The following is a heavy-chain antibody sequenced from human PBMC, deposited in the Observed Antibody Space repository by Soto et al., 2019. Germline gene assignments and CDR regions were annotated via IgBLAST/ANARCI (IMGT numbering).Heavy chain of an antibody. Sequence: SETLSLTCTVSDGSISSYYWSWIRQPPGKGLEWIGYIYYSGSTNYNPSLKSRVTISVDTSKNQFSLKLSSVTAADTAVYYCARHLRRYYDSSGYGFYYFDYWGQGTLVTVS. CDR3: ARHLRRYYDSSGYGFYYFDY. D-gene: IGHD3-22*01. CDR2: IYYSGST. CDR1: DGSISSYY. J-gene: IGHJ4*02. V-gene: IGHV4-59*08.